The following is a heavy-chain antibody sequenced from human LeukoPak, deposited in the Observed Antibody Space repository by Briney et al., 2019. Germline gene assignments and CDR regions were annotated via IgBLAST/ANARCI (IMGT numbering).Heavy chain of an antibody. V-gene: IGHV4-30-2*01. CDR1: GGSNSSGGYS. J-gene: IGHJ6*02. CDR2: IYHSGST. Sequence: SETLSLTCAVSGGSNSSGGYSWSWIRQPPGKGLEWIGYIYHSGSTYYNPSLKSRVTISVDRSKNQFSLKLSSVTAADTAVYYCARAPPDYGMDVWGQGTTVTVSS. CDR3: ARAPPDYGMDV.